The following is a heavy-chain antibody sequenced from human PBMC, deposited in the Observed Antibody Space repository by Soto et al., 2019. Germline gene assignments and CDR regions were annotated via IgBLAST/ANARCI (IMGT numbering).Heavy chain of an antibody. Sequence: QVQLQQWGAGLLKPSETLSLTCAVYGGSFSGYYWSWIRQPPGKGLEWIGEINHSGSTNYNPSLKSRVIISVDTSKTQFSLKLSSVTAADTAVYYCARRLRFLEWLPRGGWFDPWGQGTLVTVSS. CDR2: INHSGST. CDR3: ARRLRFLEWLPRGGWFDP. J-gene: IGHJ5*02. V-gene: IGHV4-34*01. D-gene: IGHD3-3*01. CDR1: GGSFSGYY.